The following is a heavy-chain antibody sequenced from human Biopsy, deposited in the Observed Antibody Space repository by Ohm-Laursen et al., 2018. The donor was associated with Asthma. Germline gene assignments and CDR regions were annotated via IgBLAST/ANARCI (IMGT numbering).Heavy chain of an antibody. V-gene: IGHV1-69*13. CDR1: GGTFNTYV. J-gene: IGHJ4*02. Sequence: SVKVSCKSLGGTFNTYVIGWVRQAPGPPPPPIGGINSVFGTTTYPQKFQDRVTITADDSTSTVYMELSSLRSEDTAVYYCARKAGSCISRTCYSLDFWGQGTLVTVSS. D-gene: IGHD2-2*01. CDR3: ARKAGSCISRTCYSLDF. CDR2: INSVFGTT.